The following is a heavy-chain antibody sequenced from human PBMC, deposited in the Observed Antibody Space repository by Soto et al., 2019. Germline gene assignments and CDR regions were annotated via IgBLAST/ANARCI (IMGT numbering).Heavy chain of an antibody. J-gene: IGHJ6*02. CDR1: GGTFSTYV. CDR2: VIPMSGSS. V-gene: IGHV1-69*06. Sequence: QVQLVQSGAEVKKPGSSVEVSCKASGGTFSTYVINWVRQAPGQGLEWMGRVIPMSGSSNYAQKFQGRVTITADKDTSIAYMEVRSLRSEDTAVYYCARGRPRSGPPFCYYGLDVWGQGTTVIVSS. D-gene: IGHD1-26*01. CDR3: ARGRPRSGPPFCYYGLDV.